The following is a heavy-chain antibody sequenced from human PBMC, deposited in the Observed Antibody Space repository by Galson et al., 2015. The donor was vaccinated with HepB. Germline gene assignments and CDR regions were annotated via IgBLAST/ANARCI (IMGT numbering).Heavy chain of an antibody. D-gene: IGHD3-3*01. CDR3: AKIEEHDITIFGVVIIPVFDY. CDR1: GFTFSSYA. J-gene: IGHJ4*02. Sequence: SLRLSCAASGFTFSSYAMSWVRQAPGKGLEWISAISGSGGSTYYADSVKGRFTISRDNSKNTLYLQMNSLRAEDTAVYYCAKIEEHDITIFGVVIIPVFDYWGQGTLVTVSS. CDR2: ISGSGGST. V-gene: IGHV3-23*01.